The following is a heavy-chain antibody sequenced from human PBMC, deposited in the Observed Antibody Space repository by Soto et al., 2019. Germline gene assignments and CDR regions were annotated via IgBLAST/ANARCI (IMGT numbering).Heavy chain of an antibody. CDR1: GDSVGNGPYY. CDR2: IYYSGST. V-gene: IGHV4-61*01. CDR3: ARVGSSCHSGGCYYYYGLGV. J-gene: IGHJ6*02. D-gene: IGHD1-26*01. Sequence: QVRLQESGPGLVKPSETLSLSCLVSGDSVGNGPYYWSWIRQSPGEGLEWSAYIYYSGSTNVNPSLESRVKISIDMSKNQFFLELRSVTAADAAVYFCARVGSSCHSGGCYYYYGLGVWGQGTTVAISS.